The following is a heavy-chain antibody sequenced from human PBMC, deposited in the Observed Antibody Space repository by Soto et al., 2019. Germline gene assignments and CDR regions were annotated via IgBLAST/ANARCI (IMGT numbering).Heavy chain of an antibody. D-gene: IGHD2-2*01. Sequence: PGESLKISCKGSGYSFTSYWIGWVRQMPGKGLEWMGIIYPGDSDTRYSPSFQGQVTISADKSISTAYLQWSSLKASDTAMYYCARSQRGDIVVVPAATEAFDIWGQGTMVTGSS. CDR2: IYPGDSDT. V-gene: IGHV5-51*01. J-gene: IGHJ3*02. CDR1: GYSFTSYW. CDR3: ARSQRGDIVVVPAATEAFDI.